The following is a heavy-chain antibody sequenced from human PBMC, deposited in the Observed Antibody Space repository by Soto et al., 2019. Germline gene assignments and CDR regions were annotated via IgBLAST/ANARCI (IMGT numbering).Heavy chain of an antibody. Sequence: TSETLSLTCTVSGGSISSGDYYWSWIRQPPGKGLEWIGYIYYSGSTYYNPSLKSRVTISVDTSKNQFSLKLSSVTAADTAVYYCARDPGSGAKWSYYYYYCTDVWGQGTTVTVSS. J-gene: IGHJ6*02. CDR3: ARDPGSGAKWSYYYYYCTDV. V-gene: IGHV4-30-4*01. CDR2: IYYSGST. CDR1: GGSISSGDYY. D-gene: IGHD3-10*01.